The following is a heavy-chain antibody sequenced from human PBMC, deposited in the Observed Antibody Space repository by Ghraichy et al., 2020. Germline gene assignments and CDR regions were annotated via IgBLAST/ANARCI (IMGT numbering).Heavy chain of an antibody. CDR3: ASDGVIHDYGDWHAFDI. J-gene: IGHJ3*02. D-gene: IGHD4-17*01. Sequence: SETLSLTCTVSGGSISSYYWSWIRQPPGKGLEWIGYIYYSGSTNYNPSLKSRVTISVDTSKNQFSLKLSSVTAADTAVYYCASDGVIHDYGDWHAFDIWGQGTMVTVSS. CDR1: GGSISSYY. CDR2: IYYSGST. V-gene: IGHV4-59*01.